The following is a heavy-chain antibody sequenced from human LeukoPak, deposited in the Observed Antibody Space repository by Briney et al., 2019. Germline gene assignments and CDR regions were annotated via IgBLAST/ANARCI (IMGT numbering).Heavy chain of an antibody. J-gene: IGHJ4*02. CDR1: GGSFSGYY. CDR3: ARAGGSMAHFDC. Sequence: PSETLSLTCAVYGGSFSGYYWSWIRQPPGKGLEWIGEINHSGSTNYNPSLKSRVTISVDTSKNQFSLKLSSVTAADTAVYYCARAGGSMAHFDCWGQGTLVTVSS. V-gene: IGHV4-34*01. CDR2: INHSGST. D-gene: IGHD2/OR15-2a*01.